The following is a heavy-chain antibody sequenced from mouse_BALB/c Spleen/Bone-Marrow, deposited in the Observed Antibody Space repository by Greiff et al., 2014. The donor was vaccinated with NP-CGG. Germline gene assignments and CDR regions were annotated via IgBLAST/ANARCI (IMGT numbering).Heavy chain of an antibody. Sequence: VQLQQSGAELVRPGVSVKLSCTASGYTFTSYWMHWIKQRPEQGLERIGEINPSNGGTNYNEKFKSKATLTADKSSSTAYLQLSSRTYEDTAVYDCARAPCYCDSDDWGAGTTVTVSS. CDR2: INPSNGGT. J-gene: IGHJ1*01. CDR3: ARAPCYCDSDD. CDR1: GYTFTSYW. V-gene: IGHV1S81*02.